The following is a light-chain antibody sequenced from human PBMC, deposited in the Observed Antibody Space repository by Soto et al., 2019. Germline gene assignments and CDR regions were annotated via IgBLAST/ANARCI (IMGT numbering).Light chain of an antibody. CDR1: QSVSSN. CDR3: QQYNNWPPSAT. CDR2: DAS. Sequence: EIVMTQSPATLSVSPGEGATLFSRASQSVSSNVAWYQQKPGQAPRLLIHDASTRATGSPDRFSGSGSGTEFTLTISSLQSEDFAVYFCQQYNNWPPSATFGQGTKVEIK. V-gene: IGKV3-15*01. J-gene: IGKJ1*01.